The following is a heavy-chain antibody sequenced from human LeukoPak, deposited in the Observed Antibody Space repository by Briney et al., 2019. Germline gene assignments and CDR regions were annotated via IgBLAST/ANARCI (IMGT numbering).Heavy chain of an antibody. CDR2: INPNSGGT. Sequence: ASVKVSCKASRYTFTGYYMHWVRQAPGQGLEGMGWINPNSGGTNYAQKFQGRVTMTRDTSISTAYMELSGVRSDDTAMYYCARGTGPRGAVVIATYDYWGQGTLVTVSP. J-gene: IGHJ4*02. V-gene: IGHV1-2*02. D-gene: IGHD2-21*01. CDR3: ARGTGPRGAVVIATYDY. CDR1: RYTFTGYY.